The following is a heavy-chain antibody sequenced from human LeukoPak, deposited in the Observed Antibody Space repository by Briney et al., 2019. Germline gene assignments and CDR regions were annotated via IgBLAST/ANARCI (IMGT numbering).Heavy chain of an antibody. J-gene: IGHJ4*02. V-gene: IGHV3-30*19. D-gene: IGHD2-2*02. Sequence: PGGSLRLSCAASGFIFSNYGMHWVRQAPGKGLEWVAVISYDGSNKYYADSVKGRFTISRDNSKNTLYLQMNSLRAEDTAVYYCAREGAIVVPAAIQSSGGYFDYWGQGTLVTVSS. CDR2: ISYDGSNK. CDR1: GFIFSNYG. CDR3: AREGAIVVPAAIQSSGGYFDY.